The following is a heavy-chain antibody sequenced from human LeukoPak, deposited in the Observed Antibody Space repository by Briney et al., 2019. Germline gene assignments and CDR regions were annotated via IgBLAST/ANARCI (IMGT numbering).Heavy chain of an antibody. CDR1: GGSFSGYY. V-gene: IGHV4-34*01. D-gene: IGHD4-17*01. CDR2: INHSGST. CDR3: ARLYGDYVYFDY. J-gene: IGHJ4*02. Sequence: SETLSLTCAVYGGSFSGYYWSWIRQPPGKGLEWIGEINHSGSTNYNPSLKSRVTISVDTSKNQFSLKLSSVTAADTAVYYCARLYGDYVYFDYWGQGTLVTVSS.